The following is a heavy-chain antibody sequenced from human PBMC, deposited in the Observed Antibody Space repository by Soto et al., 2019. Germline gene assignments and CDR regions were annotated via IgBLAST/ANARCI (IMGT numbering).Heavy chain of an antibody. CDR1: GGSISSSSYY. CDR3: ARGEVVALGY. Sequence: PSETLSLTCTVSGGSISSSSYYWGWIRQPPGKGLEWIGYIYHSGSTYYNPSLKSRVTILVDRSKNQFSLKLSSVTAADTAVYYCARGEVVALGYWGQGTLVTVSS. J-gene: IGHJ4*02. V-gene: IGHV4-39*07. D-gene: IGHD2-15*01. CDR2: IYHSGST.